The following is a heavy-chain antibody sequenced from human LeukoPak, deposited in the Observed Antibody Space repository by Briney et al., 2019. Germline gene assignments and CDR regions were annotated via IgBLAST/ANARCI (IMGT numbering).Heavy chain of an antibody. Sequence: ASVKVSCKASGYTFTGYYMHWVRQAPGQGLEWMGWINPNSGGTNYAQKFQGRVTMTRDTSISTAYMELSRLRSDDTAVYNCARERTYYDSSGTRSSRLIHDYWGQGTLVTVSS. J-gene: IGHJ4*02. V-gene: IGHV1-2*02. D-gene: IGHD3-22*01. CDR2: INPNSGGT. CDR1: GYTFTGYY. CDR3: ARERTYYDSSGTRSSRLIHDY.